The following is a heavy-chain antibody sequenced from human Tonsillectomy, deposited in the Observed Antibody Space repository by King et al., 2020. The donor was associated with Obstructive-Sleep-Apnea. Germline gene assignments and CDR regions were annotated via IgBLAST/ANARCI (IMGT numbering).Heavy chain of an antibody. J-gene: IGHJ3*02. Sequence: VQLQESGPGLXKPSETLSLTCTVSGGSISSYYWSWIRQPPGKGLEWIGYIYYSGSTNYNPSLKSRVTISVDTSKNQFSLKLSSVTAADTAVYYCARAKFSSDDAFDIWGQGTMVTVSS. CDR2: IYYSGST. CDR1: GGSISSYY. V-gene: IGHV4-59*01. D-gene: IGHD3-22*01. CDR3: ARAKFSSDDAFDI.